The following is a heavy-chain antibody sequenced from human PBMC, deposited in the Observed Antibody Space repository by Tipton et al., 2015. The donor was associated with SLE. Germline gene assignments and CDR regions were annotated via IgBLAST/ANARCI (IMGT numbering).Heavy chain of an antibody. CDR3: AGDKGTLVAGLYYYYGMDV. Sequence: TLSLTCTVSGGSISSGGYYWNWIRQHPGKGLEWIGYIYYSGSTNYNPSLKSRVTISVDTSKNQFSLKLSSVTAADTAVYYCAGDKGTLVAGLYYYYGMDVWGQGTTVTVSS. CDR1: GGSISSGGYY. CDR2: IYYSGST. J-gene: IGHJ6*02. V-gene: IGHV4-61*08. D-gene: IGHD2-2*01.